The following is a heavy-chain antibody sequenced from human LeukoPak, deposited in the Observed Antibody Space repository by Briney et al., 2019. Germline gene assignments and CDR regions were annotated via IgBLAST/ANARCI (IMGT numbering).Heavy chain of an antibody. V-gene: IGHV4-39*01. J-gene: IGHJ6*03. Sequence: SETLSLTCTVSGGSISSSSSYWGWIRQPPEKGLEWIGSIYYSGSTYYNPFLKSRVTISVDTSKNQFSLKLSSVTAADTAVYYCARLILGYSYGIDYYYYYMDVWGKGTTVTVSS. CDR1: GGSISSSSSY. CDR3: ARLILGYSYGIDYYYYYMDV. CDR2: IYYSGST. D-gene: IGHD5-18*01.